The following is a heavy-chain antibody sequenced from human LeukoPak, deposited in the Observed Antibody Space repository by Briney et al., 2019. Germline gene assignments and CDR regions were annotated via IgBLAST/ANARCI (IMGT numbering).Heavy chain of an antibody. J-gene: IGHJ4*02. CDR3: ARGLSNAWEVQAY. V-gene: IGHV4-61*02. Sequence: SETLSLTCTVSGGSTSSSSYFWTWIRQPAGKGLEWLGRMQTNGNTNYNPPLKSRVAISIDTSKNQFSLQLSSVTAADTAVYYCARGLSNAWEVQAYWGQGTLVTVSS. D-gene: IGHD1-26*01. CDR1: GGSTSSSSYF. CDR2: MQTNGNT.